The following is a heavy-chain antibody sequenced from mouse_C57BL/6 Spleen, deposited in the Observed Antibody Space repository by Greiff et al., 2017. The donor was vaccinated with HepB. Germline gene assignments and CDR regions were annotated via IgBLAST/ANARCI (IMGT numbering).Heavy chain of an antibody. Sequence: QVTLKVSGPGILQPSQTLSLTCSFSGFSLSTFGMGVGWIRQPSGKGLEWLAHIWWDDDKYYNPALKSRLTISKDTSKNQVFLKIANVDTADTATYYCARDTTVVGGFDYYAMDYWGQGTSVTVSS. CDR1: GFSLSTFGMG. CDR2: IWWDDDK. V-gene: IGHV8-8*01. J-gene: IGHJ4*01. D-gene: IGHD1-1*01. CDR3: ARDTTVVGGFDYYAMDY.